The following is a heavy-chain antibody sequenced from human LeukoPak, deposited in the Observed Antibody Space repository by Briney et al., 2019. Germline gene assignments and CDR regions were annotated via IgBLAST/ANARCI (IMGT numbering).Heavy chain of an antibody. CDR1: GDSIDSSRHY. D-gene: IGHD6-13*01. V-gene: IGHV4-39*01. J-gene: IGHJ5*02. CDR3: ARHGWQHLVDVWFDP. Sequence: SETLSLTCTVSGDSIDSSRHYWGWIRQPPGKGLEWIGSIFYSGSTQHNPSLKSRVTISVDTSTNQFFLRLSSVSAADAAVYYCARHGWQHLVDVWFDPWGQGSQVIVSS. CDR2: IFYSGST.